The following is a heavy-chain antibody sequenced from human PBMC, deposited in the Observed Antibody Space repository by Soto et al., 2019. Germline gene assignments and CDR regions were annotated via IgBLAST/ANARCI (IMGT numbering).Heavy chain of an antibody. J-gene: IGHJ4*02. CDR3: ARGPPFH. Sequence: PSETLSLTCAVSGGSISSGGYSWSWIRQPPGKGLEWIGYIYHSGSPYYNPSLKSRVTISVDRSKNQFSLKLSSVTAADTAVYYCARGPPFHWGQGTLVPVSS. V-gene: IGHV4-30-2*01. CDR1: GGSISSGGYS. CDR2: IYHSGSP.